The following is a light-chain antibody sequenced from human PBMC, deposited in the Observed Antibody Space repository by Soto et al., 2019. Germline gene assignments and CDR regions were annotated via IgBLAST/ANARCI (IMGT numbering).Light chain of an antibody. CDR1: QSVSSSY. CDR3: QQYGRSPFT. J-gene: IGKJ3*01. CDR2: GAS. Sequence: EIVLTQSPGTLSLSPGERATLSCRASQSVSSSYLAWYQQKPGQAPRLLIYGASSRATGIPDMFSGSGSGTDFTLSISRLEPDDFAVYYCQQYGRSPFTFGPGTKVDIK. V-gene: IGKV3-20*01.